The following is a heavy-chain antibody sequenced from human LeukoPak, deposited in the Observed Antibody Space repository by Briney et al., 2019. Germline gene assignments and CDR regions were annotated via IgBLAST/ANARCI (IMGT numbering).Heavy chain of an antibody. CDR1: GFTFSSYG. J-gene: IGHJ4*02. V-gene: IGHV3-30*18. Sequence: EGSLRLSCAASGFTFSSYGMHWVRQAPGKGLEWVAVISYDGSNKYSADSVKGRFTISRDNSKNTLYLQMNSLRAEDTAVYYCAKPTAMVTVFDYWGQGTLVTVSS. CDR3: AKPTAMVTVFDY. CDR2: ISYDGSNK. D-gene: IGHD5-18*01.